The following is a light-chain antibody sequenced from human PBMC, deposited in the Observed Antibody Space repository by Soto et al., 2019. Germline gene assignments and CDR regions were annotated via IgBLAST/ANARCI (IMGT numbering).Light chain of an antibody. CDR3: QVWDSDSDHYV. Sequence: ELAQPPSVSVAPGQTARITCGGNNIGHKGVHWYQQKPGQAPVLVVFDGSDRPSGIPERFSGSDSENTATLTISRVEAGGEADYYCQVWDSDSDHYVFGSGTKVTVL. CDR1: NIGHKG. CDR2: DGS. V-gene: IGLV3-21*02. J-gene: IGLJ1*01.